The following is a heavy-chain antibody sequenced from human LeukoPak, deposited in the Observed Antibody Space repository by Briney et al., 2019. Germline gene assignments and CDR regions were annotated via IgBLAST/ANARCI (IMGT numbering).Heavy chain of an antibody. Sequence: PSETLSLTCAVYGGSFSGYYWSWIRQPPGKGLEWIGEINHSGSTNYNPSLKSRVTMSVDTSKNQFSLKLSSVTAADTAVYYCAAMYYYDSSGYYLWGQGTLVTVSS. CDR1: GGSFSGYY. J-gene: IGHJ5*02. CDR2: INHSGST. CDR3: AAMYYYDSSGYYL. V-gene: IGHV4-34*01. D-gene: IGHD3-22*01.